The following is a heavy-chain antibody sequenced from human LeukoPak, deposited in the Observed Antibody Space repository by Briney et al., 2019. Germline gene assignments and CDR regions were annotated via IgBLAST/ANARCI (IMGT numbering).Heavy chain of an antibody. Sequence: SETLSLTCTVSGGSISSYYWSWIRQPPGKGLEWIGYIYYSGSTNYNPSLKSRVTISVDTSKNQFSLKLSSVTAADTAVYYCASTAMGPYYGMDVWGQGTTVTVSS. CDR1: GGSISSYY. J-gene: IGHJ6*02. D-gene: IGHD5-18*01. CDR3: ASTAMGPYYGMDV. V-gene: IGHV4-59*08. CDR2: IYYSGST.